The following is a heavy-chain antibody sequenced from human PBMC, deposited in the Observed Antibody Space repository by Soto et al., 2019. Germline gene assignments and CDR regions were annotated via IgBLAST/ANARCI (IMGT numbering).Heavy chain of an antibody. J-gene: IGHJ6*02. Sequence: GGSLRLSCAASGFTFSSYSMNWVRQAPGKGLEWVSSISSSSSYIYYADSVKGRFTISRDNAKNSLYLQMNSLRAEDTAVYYCARGRQYSSSWYEYYYGMDVWGQGTTVTVSS. D-gene: IGHD6-13*01. CDR3: ARGRQYSSSWYEYYYGMDV. V-gene: IGHV3-21*01. CDR1: GFTFSSYS. CDR2: ISSSSSYI.